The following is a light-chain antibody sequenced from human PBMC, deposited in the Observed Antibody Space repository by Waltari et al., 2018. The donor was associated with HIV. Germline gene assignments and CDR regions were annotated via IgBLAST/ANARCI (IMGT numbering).Light chain of an antibody. CDR1: QGIRNY. CDR2: GAA. J-gene: IGKJ3*01. V-gene: IGKV1-9*01. Sequence: DILLTQSPPFLSASVGDRVTISCRASQGIRNYLSWFQQKPGRAPNLLILGAATLQSGAPSRFSGGGSGTQFTLTINNLQPEDFATYYCQQHNTYPLTVGPGT. CDR3: QQHNTYPLT.